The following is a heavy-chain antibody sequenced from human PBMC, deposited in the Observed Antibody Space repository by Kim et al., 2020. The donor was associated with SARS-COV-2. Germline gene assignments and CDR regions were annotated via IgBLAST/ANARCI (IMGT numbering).Heavy chain of an antibody. V-gene: IGHV3-11*04. J-gene: IGHJ4*02. CDR1: GFIFSDYY. CDR2: ISSSGSTI. CDR3: ARGEKWELLAFDY. Sequence: GGSLRLSCAASGFIFSDYYMSWIRQAPGKGLEWVSYISSSGSTIYYADSVKGRFTISRDNAKNSLYLQMNSLRAEDTAVYYCARGEKWELLAFDYWGQGTLVTVSS. D-gene: IGHD1-26*01.